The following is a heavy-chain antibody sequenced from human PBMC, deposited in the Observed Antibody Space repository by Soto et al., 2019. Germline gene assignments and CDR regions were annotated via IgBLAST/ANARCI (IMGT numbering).Heavy chain of an antibody. J-gene: IGHJ4*02. D-gene: IGHD5-12*01. CDR2: IYHSGST. CDR3: AAGGGLPRYY. V-gene: IGHV4-39*07. CDR1: GGSITSSSYY. Sequence: SETLSLTCTVSGGSITSSSYYWGWIRQPPGKGMEWIGYIYHSGSTYYNPSLKSRVTISVDRSKNQFSLKLSSVTAADTAVYYCAAGGGLPRYYWGQG.